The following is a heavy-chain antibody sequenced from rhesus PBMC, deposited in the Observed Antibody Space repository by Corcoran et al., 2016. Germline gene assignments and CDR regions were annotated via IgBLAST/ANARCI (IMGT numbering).Heavy chain of an antibody. CDR1: GGSISDDYY. D-gene: IGHD6-43*01. CDR2: IYGSGGDT. CDR3: ARELAQYSSSSDYFDY. Sequence: QVQLQESGPGLVKPSETLSLTCAVSGGSISDDYYWSWIRQPPGKGLEWIGYIYGSGGDTNNKPSLKNRVTISIDTAKNQFSLKRSSGTAAATAVYYCARELAQYSSSSDYFDYWGQGVLVTVSS. V-gene: IGHV4-106*01. J-gene: IGHJ4*01.